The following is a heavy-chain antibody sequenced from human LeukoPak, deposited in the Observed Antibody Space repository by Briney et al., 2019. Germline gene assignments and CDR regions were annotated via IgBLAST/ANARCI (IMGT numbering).Heavy chain of an antibody. CDR3: TRESGAFSPFGF. CDR2: VHLNGAT. D-gene: IGHD1-26*01. Sequence: SGTLSLTCAVSGGSIITTNWWSWVRQPPGKGLEWIGEVHLNGATNYNPSLESRVSMSIDKSKNYLSLELSSVTAADTAMYYCTRESGAFSPFGFWGQGTLVTVSS. J-gene: IGHJ4*02. CDR1: GGSIITTNW. V-gene: IGHV4-4*02.